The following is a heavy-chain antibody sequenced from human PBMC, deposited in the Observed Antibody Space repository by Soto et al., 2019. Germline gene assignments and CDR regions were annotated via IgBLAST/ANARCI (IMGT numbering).Heavy chain of an antibody. J-gene: IGHJ3*02. CDR3: ARQQTFGGANDALDI. CDR1: GGSISTNY. Sequence: QVQLQESGPGLVKPSETLSLTCTVSGGSISTNYWSWIRQSPGKGLEWIGFINYSGYTKYNPSLNSRDPISLDMANNHFPLYRRSVTDADTAVYYCARQQTFGGANDALDIWGQGTKVTVSS. D-gene: IGHD3-16*01. CDR2: INYSGYT. V-gene: IGHV4-59*08.